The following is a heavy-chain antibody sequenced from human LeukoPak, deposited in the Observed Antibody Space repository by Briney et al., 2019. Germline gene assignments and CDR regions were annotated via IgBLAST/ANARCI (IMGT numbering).Heavy chain of an antibody. CDR3: ARGYYYDSSGYYRTGFDY. V-gene: IGHV5-51*01. CDR1: GYSFTSYW. D-gene: IGHD3-22*01. CDR2: IYPGDSDT. Sequence: GESLKISCKGSGYSFTSYWIGWVRQMPGKGLEWMGIIYPGDSDTRYSLSFQGQVTISADKSISTAYLQWSSLKASDTAMYYCARGYYYDSSGYYRTGFDYWGQGTLVTVSS. J-gene: IGHJ4*02.